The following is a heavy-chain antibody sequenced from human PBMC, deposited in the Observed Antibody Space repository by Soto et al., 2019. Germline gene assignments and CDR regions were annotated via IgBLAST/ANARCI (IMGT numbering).Heavy chain of an antibody. Sequence: ASVKVSCKASGGTFSSYAISWVRQAPGQGLEWMGGIIPIFGTANYAQKFQGRVTITADESTSTAYMELSGLRSEDTAVYYCARVSGGLQGPYYYYYGMDVWGQGTTVTVSS. J-gene: IGHJ6*02. V-gene: IGHV1-69*13. CDR3: ARVSGGLQGPYYYYYGMDV. CDR2: IIPIFGTA. CDR1: GGTFSSYA. D-gene: IGHD4-4*01.